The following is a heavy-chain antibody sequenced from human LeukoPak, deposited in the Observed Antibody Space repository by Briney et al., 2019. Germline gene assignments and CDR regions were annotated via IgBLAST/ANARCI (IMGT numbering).Heavy chain of an antibody. V-gene: IGHV1-8*01. CDR1: GYTFTSYD. CDR3: AGGDILTGYFVYYYYGMDV. Sequence: GASVKVPCKASGYTFTSYDINWVRQATGQGLEWMGWMNPNSGNTGYAQKFQGRVTMTRNTSISTAYMELSSLRSEDTAVYYCAGGDILTGYFVYYYYGMDVWGQGTTVTVSS. D-gene: IGHD3-9*01. J-gene: IGHJ6*02. CDR2: MNPNSGNT.